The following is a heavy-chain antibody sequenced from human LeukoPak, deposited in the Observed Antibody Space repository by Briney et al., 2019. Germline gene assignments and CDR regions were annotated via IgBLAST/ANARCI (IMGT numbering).Heavy chain of an antibody. D-gene: IGHD1-26*01. J-gene: IGHJ6*02. CDR2: IYSGGST. Sequence: GGSLRLSCAASGFTVSSNYMSWVRQAPGKGLEWVSVIYSGGSTYYADSVKGRFTISRHNSKNTLYLQMNSLRAEDTAVYYCARDHRRSGTVGLAVWGQGTTVTVSS. CDR1: GFTVSSNY. V-gene: IGHV3-53*04. CDR3: ARDHRRSGTVGLAV.